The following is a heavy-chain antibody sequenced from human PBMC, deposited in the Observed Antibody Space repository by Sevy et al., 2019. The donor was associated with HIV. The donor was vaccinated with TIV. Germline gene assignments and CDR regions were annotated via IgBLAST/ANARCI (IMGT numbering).Heavy chain of an antibody. CDR1: GFTFSNAW. Sequence: GGSLRLSCAASGFTFSNAWMSWVRQAPGKGLEWVGRIKSKTDGGTTDYAAPVKGRFTISRDDSKSSLYLQMNSLKTEDTAIYYCTTDSRSREHSALLDYWGQGTLVTVSS. J-gene: IGHJ4*02. D-gene: IGHD1-26*01. CDR2: IKSKTDGGTT. V-gene: IGHV3-15*01. CDR3: TTDSRSREHSALLDY.